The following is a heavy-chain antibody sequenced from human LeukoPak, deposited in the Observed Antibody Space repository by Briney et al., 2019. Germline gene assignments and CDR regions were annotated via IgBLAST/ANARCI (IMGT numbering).Heavy chain of an antibody. CDR1: GGSISSYY. CDR2: IYYSGST. V-gene: IGHV4-59*01. CDR3: ARGYGDYGNWFDP. D-gene: IGHD4-17*01. J-gene: IGHJ5*02. Sequence: SETLSLTCTVSGGSISSYYWSCIRQPPGKGLEWIGYIYYSGSTNYNPSLKSRVTISVDTSKNQFSLKLSSVTAADTAVYYCARGYGDYGNWFDPWGQGTLVTVSS.